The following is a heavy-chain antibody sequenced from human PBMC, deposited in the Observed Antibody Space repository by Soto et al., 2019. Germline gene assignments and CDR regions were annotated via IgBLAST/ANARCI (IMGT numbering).Heavy chain of an antibody. Sequence: QVQLQESGPGLVKSSETLSLTCTVSGGSISSYYWSWIRQPPGKELEWIGYIYYSGSTNYNPSIKSRVTISVDTSKNQFSLKLSSVTAADTAVYYCARDVNTWYFDLWGRGTLVTVSS. CDR1: GGSISSYY. CDR2: IYYSGST. J-gene: IGHJ2*01. V-gene: IGHV4-59*01. CDR3: ARDVNTWYFDL.